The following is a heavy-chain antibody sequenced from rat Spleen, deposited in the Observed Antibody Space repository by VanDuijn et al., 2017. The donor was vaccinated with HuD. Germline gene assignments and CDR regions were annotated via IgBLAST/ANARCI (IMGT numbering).Heavy chain of an antibody. J-gene: IGHJ1*01. CDR1: GFSLTSYN. D-gene: IGHD1-1*01. V-gene: IGHV2-45*01. CDR3: AREGTVSRYFDF. CDR2: MWSGGST. Sequence: QVQLKESGPGLVQPSQTLSLTCTVSGFSLTSYNVHWVRQPPGNGLEWMGIMWSGGSTDYNSALKSRLSISRDTSKNQVFLKMNSLQSEDTTTYYCAREGTVSRYFDFWGPGTMVTVSS.